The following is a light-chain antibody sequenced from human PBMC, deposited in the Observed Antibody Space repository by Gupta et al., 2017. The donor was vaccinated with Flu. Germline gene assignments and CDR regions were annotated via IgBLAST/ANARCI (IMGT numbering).Light chain of an antibody. J-gene: IGLJ2*01. Sequence: SDFGGYNYVSWYQHHPGKAPQLMIFDVTKRPSGVPDRFSGSKSGNTASLTVSGLQADDEADYYCCSYGGSSTYVVFGGGTKLTAL. V-gene: IGLV2-11*01. CDR2: DVT. CDR1: SDFGGYNY. CDR3: CSYGGSSTYVV.